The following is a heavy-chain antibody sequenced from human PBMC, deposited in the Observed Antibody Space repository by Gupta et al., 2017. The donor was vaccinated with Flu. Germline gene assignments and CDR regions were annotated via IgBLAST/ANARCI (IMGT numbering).Heavy chain of an antibody. Sequence: QLQLQESGPGLVKPSETLSLTCTVSGGSISSSSSYCWGWIRQPPGKGLEWIGNFCDSGSTSYNPSLKSRVIISVDTSKNQFSLKLRSVTAADTAFYHCARHKYSYDSRGPPGGFDPWGQGTLVTVSS. CDR3: ARHKYSYDSRGPPGGFDP. CDR1: GGSISSSSSYC. J-gene: IGHJ5*02. D-gene: IGHD3-22*01. V-gene: IGHV4-39*01. CDR2: FCDSGST.